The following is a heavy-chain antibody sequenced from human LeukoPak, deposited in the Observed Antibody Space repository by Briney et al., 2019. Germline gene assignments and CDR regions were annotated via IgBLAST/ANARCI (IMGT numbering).Heavy chain of an antibody. D-gene: IGHD2-15*01. J-gene: IGHJ3*02. CDR2: INSDGSTT. CDR1: GFTFSSYW. V-gene: IGHV3-74*01. Sequence: GGSLRLSCAASGFTFSSYWMRWVRQAPGKGLLWVSRINSDGSTTSYADSVKGPFTISRDNAKNTLYLQMNSLRAEDTAVYYCARGYCSGGRCYGAFDIWGQGTMVTVSS. CDR3: ARGYCSGGRCYGAFDI.